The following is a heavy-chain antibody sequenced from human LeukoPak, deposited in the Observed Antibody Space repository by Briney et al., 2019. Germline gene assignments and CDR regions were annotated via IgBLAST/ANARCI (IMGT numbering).Heavy chain of an antibody. V-gene: IGHV3-7*04. CDR1: GFTFSSYW. D-gene: IGHD1-26*01. Sequence: GGSLRLSCAASGFTFSSYWMSWVRQAPGKGVEWVAIIKQDGTEKYYVDSVKGRFTISRDNAKNSLYVQMNSLRAEDTAVYYCARGVGATHFDYWGQGTLVTVSS. CDR2: IKQDGTEK. CDR3: ARGVGATHFDY. J-gene: IGHJ4*02.